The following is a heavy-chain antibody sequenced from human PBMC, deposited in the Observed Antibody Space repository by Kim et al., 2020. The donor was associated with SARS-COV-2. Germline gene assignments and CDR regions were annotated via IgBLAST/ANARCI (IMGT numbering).Heavy chain of an antibody. J-gene: IGHJ3*02. CDR3: ARDLPEGLVVAVAGTRTYDAFDI. V-gene: IGHV1-69*13. D-gene: IGHD6-19*01. Sequence: SVKVSCKASGGTFSSYAISWVRQAPGQGLEWMGGIIPIFGTANYAQKFQGRVTITADESTSTAYMELSSLRSEDTAVYYCARDLPEGLVVAVAGTRTYDAFDIWGQGTMVTVSS. CDR1: GGTFSSYA. CDR2: IIPIFGTA.